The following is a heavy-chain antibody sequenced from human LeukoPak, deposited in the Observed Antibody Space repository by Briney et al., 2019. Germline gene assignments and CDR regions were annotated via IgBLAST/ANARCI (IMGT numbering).Heavy chain of an antibody. Sequence: GASVKVSCTASGGTFSSYAISWVRQAPGQGLEWMGGIIPIFGTANYAQKFQGRVTITADESTSTAYMELSSLRSEDTAVYYCARESNYYDSSGYYYGYWGQGTLVTVSS. D-gene: IGHD3-22*01. CDR3: ARESNYYDSSGYYYGY. CDR1: GGTFSSYA. V-gene: IGHV1-69*13. J-gene: IGHJ4*02. CDR2: IIPIFGTA.